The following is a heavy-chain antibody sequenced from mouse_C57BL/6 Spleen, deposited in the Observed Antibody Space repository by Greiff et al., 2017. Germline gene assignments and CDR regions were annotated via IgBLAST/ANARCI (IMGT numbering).Heavy chain of an antibody. CDR2: ISSGGDYI. D-gene: IGHD2-4*01. J-gene: IGHJ2*01. V-gene: IGHV5-9-1*02. CDR3: TREDDYDGSY. Sequence: EVMLVESGEGLVKPGGSLKLSCAASGFTFSSYAMSWVRQTPEKRLEWVAYISSGGDYIYYADPVKGRFTISRDNARNTLYLQMSSLKSEDTAMYYCTREDDYDGSYWGQGTTLTVSS. CDR1: GFTFSSYA.